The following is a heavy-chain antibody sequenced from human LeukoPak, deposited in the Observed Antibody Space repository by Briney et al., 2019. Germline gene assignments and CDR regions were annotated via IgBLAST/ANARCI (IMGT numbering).Heavy chain of an antibody. V-gene: IGHV4-59*01. CDR1: GGSISSYY. Sequence: SETLSLTCTVSGGSISSYYWSWIRQPPGKGLEWIGYIYYSGSTNYNPSLKSRVTISVDTSKNQFSLKLSSVTAADTAVYYCATTTKLLWFGELFLPDAFDIWGQGTMVTVSS. CDR2: IYYSGST. J-gene: IGHJ3*02. D-gene: IGHD3-10*01. CDR3: ATTTKLLWFGELFLPDAFDI.